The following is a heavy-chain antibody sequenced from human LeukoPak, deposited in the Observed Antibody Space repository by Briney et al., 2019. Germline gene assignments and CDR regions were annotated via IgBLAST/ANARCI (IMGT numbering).Heavy chain of an antibody. V-gene: IGHV1-18*01. D-gene: IGHD6-13*01. CDR2: ISAYNGNT. CDR3: ARDSVQQLRYAFDI. Sequence: ASVKVSCKASGGTFSSYAISWVRQAPGQGLEWMGWISAYNGNTNYAQKLQGRVTMTTDTSTSTAYMELRSLRSEDTAVYYCARDSVQQLRYAFDIWGQGTMVTVSS. J-gene: IGHJ3*02. CDR1: GGTFSSYA.